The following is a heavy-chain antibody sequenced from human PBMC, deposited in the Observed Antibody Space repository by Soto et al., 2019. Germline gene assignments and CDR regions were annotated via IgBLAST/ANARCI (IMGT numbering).Heavy chain of an antibody. CDR3: ARDVSSSFVFGYGLDV. CDR1: GFTFRTYA. CDR2: ISYNGSDA. J-gene: IGHJ6*02. V-gene: IGHV3-30-3*01. Sequence: GESLKISCAASGFTFRTYAMHWVRQAPGKGLEWVAVISYNGSDAFYPDSVKGRFTISRDNSRNTLYLQMNSLRAEDTAVYYCARDVSSSFVFGYGLDVWGQGTAVTVSS. D-gene: IGHD6-6*01.